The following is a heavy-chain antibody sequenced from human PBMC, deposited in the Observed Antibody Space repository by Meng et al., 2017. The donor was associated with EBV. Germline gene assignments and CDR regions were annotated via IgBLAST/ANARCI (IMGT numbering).Heavy chain of an antibody. J-gene: IGHJ4*02. CDR3: AKSSSSTPGVVDS. V-gene: IGHV4-61*01. Sequence: QMQLLESGPGLVSPSETLSLTCTVSGASGSGGTFPWSLYRQPPGKEPQWICYIFDGWTTIYHPSLKSRVTIFLDTSRNQFSLGLRSVTTADTAVYYCAKSSSSTPGVVDSWGQGTLVTVSS. D-gene: IGHD2-2*01. CDR1: GASGSGGTFP. CDR2: IFDGWTT.